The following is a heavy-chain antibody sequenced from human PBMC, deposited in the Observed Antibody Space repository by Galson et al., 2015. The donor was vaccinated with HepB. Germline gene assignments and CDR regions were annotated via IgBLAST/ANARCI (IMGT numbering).Heavy chain of an antibody. CDR3: ARRYSSGFFPDY. J-gene: IGHJ4*02. D-gene: IGHD6-19*01. CDR1: GFTFSQYA. CDR2: MSYDGSMK. V-gene: IGHV3-30*04. Sequence: SLRLSCAASGFTFSQYAMHWLRQAPAKGPEWVAMMSYDGSMKEYADSVQGRFTISRDDFRNTLYLQMHSLTPEDTAIYYCARRYSSGFFPDYWGQGTLVSASS.